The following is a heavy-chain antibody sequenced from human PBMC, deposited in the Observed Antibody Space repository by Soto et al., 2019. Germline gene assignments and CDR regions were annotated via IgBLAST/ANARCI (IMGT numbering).Heavy chain of an antibody. CDR1: GGSISSGGYY. Sequence: SETLSLTCTVSGGSISSGGYYWSWIRLHPGNSLEWIGYIYHSGTTYYNPSRQSRVTMSVDTSKSQFSLRLSSVTAADTDIYYCAKGINYYDSSGDYWFDPWGQGTLVTVSS. D-gene: IGHD3-22*01. CDR3: AKGINYYDSSGDYWFDP. J-gene: IGHJ5*02. V-gene: IGHV4-31*03. CDR2: IYHSGTT.